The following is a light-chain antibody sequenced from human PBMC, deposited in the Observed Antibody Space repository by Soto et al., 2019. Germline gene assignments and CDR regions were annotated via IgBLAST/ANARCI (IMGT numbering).Light chain of an antibody. V-gene: IGKV1-27*01. Sequence: DIQMTQSPSSLSASVGDRVTITCRASQGISNYLAWYQQKPGKVPKLLIYAASTLQSGLPSRFSGSGSGTDFTLPISSLQPEDLATYFCRKYNSAPLAFGQGTRLEIK. CDR3: RKYNSAPLA. CDR2: AAS. CDR1: QGISNY. J-gene: IGKJ5*01.